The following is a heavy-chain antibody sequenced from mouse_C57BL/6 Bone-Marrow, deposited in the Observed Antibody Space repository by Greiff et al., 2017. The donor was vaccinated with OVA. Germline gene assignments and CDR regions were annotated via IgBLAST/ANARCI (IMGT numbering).Heavy chain of an antibody. CDR1: EYEFPSHD. J-gene: IGHJ4*01. CDR3: ARHSSADYDYAMDY. V-gene: IGHV5-2*01. Sequence: EVHLVESGGGLVQPGESLKLSCESNEYEFPSHDMSWVRKTPEKRLELVAAINSDGGSPYYPDTMERRFIISRDNTKKTLYLQMSSLRSEDTALYYCARHSSADYDYAMDYWGQGTSVTVSS. D-gene: IGHD2-4*01. CDR2: INSDGGSP.